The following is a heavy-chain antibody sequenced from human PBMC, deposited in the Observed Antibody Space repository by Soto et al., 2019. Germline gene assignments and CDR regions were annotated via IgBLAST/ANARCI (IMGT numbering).Heavy chain of an antibody. D-gene: IGHD6-6*01. J-gene: IGHJ6*02. CDR1: GFTFSNAW. V-gene: IGHV3-15*07. CDR3: TTGPRAHWQLVAPAKYYYYYYGMDV. CDR2: IKSKTDGGTT. Sequence: PGGSLRLSCAASGFTFSNAWMNWVRQAPGKGLEWVGRIKSKTDGGTTDYAAPVKGRFTISRDDSKNTLYLQMNSLKTEDTAVYYCTTGPRAHWQLVAPAKYYYYYYGMDVWGQGTTVTVSS.